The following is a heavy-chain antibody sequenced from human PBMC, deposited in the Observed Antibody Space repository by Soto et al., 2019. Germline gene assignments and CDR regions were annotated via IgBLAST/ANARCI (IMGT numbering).Heavy chain of an antibody. D-gene: IGHD3-22*01. J-gene: IGHJ4*02. CDR1: GGTFSSYA. V-gene: IGHV1-69*01. CDR2: FIPIFGTA. CDR3: ARGSTYYYDSSGSTIPDN. Sequence: QVQLVQSGAEVKKPGSSVKVSCKASGGTFSSYAISWVRQAPGQGLEWMGGFIPIFGTANYAQKFQGRVTITADESTSTAYMELSSLRSEDTAVYYCARGSTYYYDSSGSTIPDNWGQGTLVTVSS.